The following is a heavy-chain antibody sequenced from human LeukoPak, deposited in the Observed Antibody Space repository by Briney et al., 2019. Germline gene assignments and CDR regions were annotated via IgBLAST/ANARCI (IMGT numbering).Heavy chain of an antibody. CDR1: GFTFSSYS. D-gene: IGHD1-26*01. V-gene: IGHV3-48*04. CDR2: ISSSGSTI. Sequence: PGGSLRLSCAASGFTFSSYSMNWVRQAPGKGLEWVSYISSSGSTIYYADSVKGRFTISRDNAKNSLYLQMNSLRAEDTAVYYCARDKGGSYYPFDYWGQGTLVTVSS. J-gene: IGHJ4*02. CDR3: ARDKGGSYYPFDY.